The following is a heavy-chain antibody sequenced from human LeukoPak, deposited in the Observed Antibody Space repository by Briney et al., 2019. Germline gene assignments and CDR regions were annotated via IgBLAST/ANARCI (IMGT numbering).Heavy chain of an antibody. J-gene: IGHJ4*02. V-gene: IGHV4-34*01. Sequence: SETLSLTREVSGASLSGYYWSWIRQAPGKALEWIGEISHSGSTNYNPSLKSRVTISAHTSKNQFSLKLSSVIGADTAVYFCARNGWGSGSYWFYWGQGTPVTVSA. D-gene: IGHD3-10*01. CDR3: ARNGWGSGSYWFY. CDR2: ISHSGST. CDR1: GASLSGYY.